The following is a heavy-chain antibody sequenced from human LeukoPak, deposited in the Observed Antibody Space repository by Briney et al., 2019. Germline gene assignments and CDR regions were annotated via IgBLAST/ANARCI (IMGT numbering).Heavy chain of an antibody. V-gene: IGHV4-61*02. CDR3: ARDESASGWFDP. CDR2: ISNYGVT. CDR1: GDSPSSGRYY. Sequence: SETLSLTCNVSGDSPSSGRYYWSWIRQPAGKGLEWIGRISNYGVTNYNPSLTSRITMSVDTSKNQFSLKLSSVTAADTAVYYCARDESASGWFDPWGQGTLVTVSS. J-gene: IGHJ5*02.